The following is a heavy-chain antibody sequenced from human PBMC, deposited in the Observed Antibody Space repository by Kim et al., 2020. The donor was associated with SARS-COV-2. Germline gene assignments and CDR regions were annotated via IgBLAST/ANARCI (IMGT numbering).Heavy chain of an antibody. CDR1: GGSFSGYY. D-gene: IGHD2-2*01. Sequence: SETLSLTCAVYGGSFSGYYWSWIRQPPGKGLGWIGEINHSGSTNYNPSLKSRVTISVDTSKNQFSLKLSSVTAADTAVYYCASPHCSSTSCYRYYGMDVWGQGTTVTVSS. J-gene: IGHJ6*02. CDR2: INHSGST. CDR3: ASPHCSSTSCYRYYGMDV. V-gene: IGHV4-34*01.